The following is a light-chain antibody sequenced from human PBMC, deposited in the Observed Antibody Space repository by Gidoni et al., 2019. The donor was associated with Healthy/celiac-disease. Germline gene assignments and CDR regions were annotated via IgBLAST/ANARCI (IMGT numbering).Light chain of an antibody. V-gene: IGKV1-5*01. CDR1: QSISSC. J-gene: IGKJ2*02. CDR3: QQYNSYPGT. Sequence: EIQITQSPSTLSASGGDRVTITGRASQSISSCLAWYQQKPGKAPKLLIYDASSLESGVPARFSGSGSGTEFTLTISSLQPDDFATYYCQQYNSYPGTFGQXTKLEIK. CDR2: DAS.